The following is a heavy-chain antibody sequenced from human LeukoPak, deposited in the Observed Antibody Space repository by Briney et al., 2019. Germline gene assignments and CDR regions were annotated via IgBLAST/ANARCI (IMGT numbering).Heavy chain of an antibody. CDR3: ASLRNGRVYYFDY. J-gene: IGHJ4*02. Sequence: ASVKVSCKVSGYTLTELSMHWVRQAPGKGLEWMGGFDPEDGETIYAQKFQGRVTMTEDTSTDTAYMELSRLRSDDTAVYYCASLRNGRVYYFDYWGQGTLVTVSS. CDR2: FDPEDGET. D-gene: IGHD1-26*01. CDR1: GYTLTELS. V-gene: IGHV1-24*01.